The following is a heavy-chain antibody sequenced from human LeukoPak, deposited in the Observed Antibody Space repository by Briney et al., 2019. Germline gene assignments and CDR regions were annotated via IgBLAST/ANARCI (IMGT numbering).Heavy chain of an antibody. D-gene: IGHD5-24*01. CDR1: GYPIGLDYY. CDR3: ARAPSSYESGNGYPNLGWLDR. Sequence: PSETLSLTCTVSGYPIGLDYYWGWIRQAPGRGLQWIGGFHRGRIQYNSALKSRVTISIVSSKNQFSLRMWPVTAADTAFYFCARAPSSYESGNGYPNLGWLDRWGQGALVTVSS. CDR2: FHRGRI. J-gene: IGHJ5*02. V-gene: IGHV4-38-2*02.